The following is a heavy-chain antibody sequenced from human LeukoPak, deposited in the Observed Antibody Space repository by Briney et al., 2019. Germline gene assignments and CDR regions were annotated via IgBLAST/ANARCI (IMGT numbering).Heavy chain of an antibody. Sequence: GGSLRLSCAASGFSFDYYGMHWVRQAPGKGLEWVSGISWNSDDIGYADSVKGRFTVSRDNAKNSLYLQMNSLTTEDTALYYCAKDRLGKDYGDYDGIDYWGQGALVTVSA. V-gene: IGHV3-9*01. J-gene: IGHJ4*02. CDR3: AKDRLGKDYGDYDGIDY. D-gene: IGHD4-17*01. CDR2: ISWNSDDI. CDR1: GFSFDYYG.